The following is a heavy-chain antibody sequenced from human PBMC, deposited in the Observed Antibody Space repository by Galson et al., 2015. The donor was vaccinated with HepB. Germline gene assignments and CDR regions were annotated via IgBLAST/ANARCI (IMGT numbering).Heavy chain of an antibody. CDR1: GFTVSSNY. CDR2: IYSGGST. V-gene: IGHV3-66*01. Sequence: SLRLSCAASGFTVSSNYMSWVRQAPGKGLEWVSVIYSGGSTYYADSVKGRFTNSRDNSKNTLYLQMNSLRAEDTAVYYCARDSTDAWGAFDIWGQGTMVTVSS. J-gene: IGHJ3*02. D-gene: IGHD1-26*01. CDR3: ARDSTDAWGAFDI.